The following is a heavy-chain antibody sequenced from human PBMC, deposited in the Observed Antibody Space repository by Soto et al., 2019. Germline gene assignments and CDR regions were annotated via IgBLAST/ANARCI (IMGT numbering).Heavy chain of an antibody. J-gene: IGHJ4*02. CDR3: ARAKVVAYYYDTSGYYTTFDF. Sequence: LSLTCTVSGVSVSRGSYSWSWIRQSPGKGLEWIGYVHDSGSTAYSPSLESRVTISVDTAKNQVSLKLSSVTSADSAFYYCARAKVVAYYYDTSGYYTTFDFWGQGTQVTSPQ. CDR2: VHDSGST. CDR1: GVSVSRGSYS. V-gene: IGHV4-61*01. D-gene: IGHD3-22*01.